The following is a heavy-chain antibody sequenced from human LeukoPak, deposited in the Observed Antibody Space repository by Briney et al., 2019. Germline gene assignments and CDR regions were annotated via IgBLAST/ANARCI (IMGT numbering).Heavy chain of an antibody. CDR1: GFTFSSYG. J-gene: IGHJ4*02. CDR2: ISYDGSNK. D-gene: IGHD5-12*01. Sequence: GGSLRLSCAASGFTFSSYGMHWVRQAPGKGLEWVAVISYDGSNKYYADSVKGRFTSSRDNSKNTLYLQMNSLRAEDTAVYYCAKDLGGYDLCYWGQGTLVTVSS. CDR3: AKDLGGYDLCY. V-gene: IGHV3-30*18.